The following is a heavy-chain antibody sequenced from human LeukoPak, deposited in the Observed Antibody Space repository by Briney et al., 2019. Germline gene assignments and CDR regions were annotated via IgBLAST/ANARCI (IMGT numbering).Heavy chain of an antibody. CDR2: IYYSGST. J-gene: IGHJ6*03. D-gene: IGHD1-1*01. CDR3: ARGPAGYPLSYYYYMDV. V-gene: IGHV4-59*01. Sequence: PSETLSLTCTVSGGSISSYYWSWIRQPPGKGLEWIGYIYYSGSTNYNPSLKGRVTISVDTSKNQFSLKLSSVTAADTAVYYCARGPAGYPLSYYYYMDVWAKGPRSPSP. CDR1: GGSISSYY.